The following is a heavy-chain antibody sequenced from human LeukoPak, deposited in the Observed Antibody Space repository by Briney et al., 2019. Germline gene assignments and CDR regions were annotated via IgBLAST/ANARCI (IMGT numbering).Heavy chain of an antibody. V-gene: IGHV3-23*01. CDR3: AKEGSCSGGSCYDLGFDY. D-gene: IGHD2-15*01. CDR1: GFTFSSYA. Sequence: GGSLRLSCAASGFTFSSYAMSWVRQAPGKGLEWVSAISGSGGSAYYADSVKGRFTISRDNSKNTLYLQMNSLRAEDTAVYYCAKEGSCSGGSCYDLGFDYWGQGTLVTVSS. J-gene: IGHJ4*02. CDR2: ISGSGGSA.